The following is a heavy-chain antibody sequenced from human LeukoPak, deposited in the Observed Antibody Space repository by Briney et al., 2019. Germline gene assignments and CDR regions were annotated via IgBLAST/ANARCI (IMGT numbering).Heavy chain of an antibody. CDR2: IWYDGSNK. CDR1: GFTFSSYG. D-gene: IGHD3-10*01. CDR3: ARVRVWFGEPTYGMDV. V-gene: IGHV3-33*01. Sequence: LAGRSLRLSCAASGFTFSSYGMHWVRQAPGKGLEWVAVIWYDGSNKYYADSVKGRFTISRDNSKNTLYLQMNSLRAEDTAVYYCARVRVWFGEPTYGMDVWGQGTTVTVSS. J-gene: IGHJ6*02.